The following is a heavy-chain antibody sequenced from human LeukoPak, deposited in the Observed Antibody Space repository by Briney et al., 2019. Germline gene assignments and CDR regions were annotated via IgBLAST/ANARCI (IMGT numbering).Heavy chain of an antibody. CDR3: AKDRDGGYFDY. D-gene: IGHD2-21*02. V-gene: IGHV3-30*02. CDR2: IWYGGSNK. Sequence: PGGSLRLSCAASGFTFSSYGMHWVRQAPGKGLEWVAVIWYGGSNKYYADSVKGRFTISRDNSKNTLYLQMNSLRAEDTAVYYCAKDRDGGYFDYWGQGTLVTVSS. CDR1: GFTFSSYG. J-gene: IGHJ4*02.